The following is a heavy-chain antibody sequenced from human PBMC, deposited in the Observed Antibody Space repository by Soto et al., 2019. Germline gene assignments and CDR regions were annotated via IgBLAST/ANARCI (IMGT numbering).Heavy chain of an antibody. CDR2: IVGTAGTT. J-gene: IGHJ4*02. Sequence: GGSLRLSCAASGFTFSNFVMTWVRQAPGKGLEWVSSIVGTAGTTHYADSVKGRFTISRDNSKNTVYLQMTSLRAEDTAVYYCAKDGTYSNRWPYYFDYWGQGALVTVSS. CDR1: GFTFSNFV. V-gene: IGHV3-23*01. D-gene: IGHD6-13*01. CDR3: AKDGTYSNRWPYYFDY.